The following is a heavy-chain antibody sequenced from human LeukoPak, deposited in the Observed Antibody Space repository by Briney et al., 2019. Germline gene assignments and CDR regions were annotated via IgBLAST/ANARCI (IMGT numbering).Heavy chain of an antibody. CDR1: RFTFSIYA. CDR2: ISGGSEST. Sequence: GGSLRLSCVASRFTFSIYAMTWVRQVPGKGLEWVSGISGGSESTYYADSMKGRFTISRDNSKNTLYMEMNNLRGADTAVYYCAKGWTAVGSWGQGTRVTVSS. J-gene: IGHJ5*02. V-gene: IGHV3-23*01. CDR3: AKGWTAVGS. D-gene: IGHD1-26*01.